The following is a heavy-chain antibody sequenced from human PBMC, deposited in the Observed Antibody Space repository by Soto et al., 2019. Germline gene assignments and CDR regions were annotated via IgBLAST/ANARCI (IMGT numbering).Heavy chain of an antibody. CDR3: ARGGRWLFDY. CDR2: IYHSGNT. D-gene: IGHD5-12*01. V-gene: IGHV4-4*02. J-gene: IGHJ4*02. CDR1: GCSISTDNW. Sequence: QVQLMESGPGLVKPSGTLSLTCAVSGCSISTDNWWSWVRQPPGKGLEWVGEIYHSGNTNYNPSLKSRLTISIDKSKDQFSLDVTFVTAADTAVYYCARGGRWLFDYWGQGALVTVSS.